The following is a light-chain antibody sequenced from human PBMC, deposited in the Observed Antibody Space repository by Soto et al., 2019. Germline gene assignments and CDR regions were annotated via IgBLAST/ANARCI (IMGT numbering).Light chain of an antibody. CDR2: SNN. CDR3: AAWDDSLNGVV. CDR1: SPNIGSNT. Sequence: QSVLTQTPSASGTPGPRVTIACSGSSPNIGSNTVNWYQQLPGTAPKLLIYSNNQRPSGVPDRFSGSKSGTSASLAISGLQSEDEADYYCAAWDDSLNGVVFGGGTKLTVL. J-gene: IGLJ2*01. V-gene: IGLV1-44*01.